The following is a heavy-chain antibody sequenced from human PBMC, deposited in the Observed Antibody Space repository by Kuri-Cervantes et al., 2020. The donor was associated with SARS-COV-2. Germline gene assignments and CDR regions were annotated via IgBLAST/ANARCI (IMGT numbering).Heavy chain of an antibody. CDR1: GGSISSGSYY. CDR3: ARVSWMQLWHRYFDN. CDR2: IYTSGST. Sequence: LRLSCTVSGGSISSGSYYWSWIRQPAGKGLEWIGHIYTSGSTNYNPSLKSRVSISLDKSKSQFSLKLSSVTASDTAVYYCARVSWMQLWHRYFDNWGQGTLVTVSS. D-gene: IGHD5-18*01. J-gene: IGHJ4*02. V-gene: IGHV4-61*09.